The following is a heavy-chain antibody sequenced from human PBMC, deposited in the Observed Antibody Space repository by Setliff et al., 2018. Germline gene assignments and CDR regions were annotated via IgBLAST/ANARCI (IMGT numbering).Heavy chain of an antibody. J-gene: IGHJ4*02. V-gene: IGHV4-61*08. CDR2: IYHSGGT. CDR1: GGSINSGVYY. Sequence: SETLSLTCTVSGGSINSGVYYWGWIRQPPGKGLEWIGYIYHSGGTSYNPSLKSRVTISVDTSKNQFSLNLSSVTAADTAVYYCARGQATSSRSSLVYWGQGILVTVSS. CDR3: ARGQATSSRSSLVY. D-gene: IGHD6-6*01.